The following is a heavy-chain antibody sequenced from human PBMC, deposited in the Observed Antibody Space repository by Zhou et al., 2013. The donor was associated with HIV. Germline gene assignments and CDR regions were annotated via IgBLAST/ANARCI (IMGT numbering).Heavy chain of an antibody. Sequence: QVQLVQSGAEVKRPGSSVKVSCKASGGTFSTYAISWVRQAPGQGLEWMGGDHPVYLVHQTTHRSSRAESRLPRTNPRAQPTWELSSLRSEDTAVYYCARDLLPTTSWTDSYYYGMDV. V-gene: IGHV1-69*05. J-gene: IGHJ6*01. CDR2: HPVYLVH. CDR3: ARDLLPTTSWTDSYYYGMDV. CDR1: GGTFSTYA. D-gene: IGHD2-2*01.